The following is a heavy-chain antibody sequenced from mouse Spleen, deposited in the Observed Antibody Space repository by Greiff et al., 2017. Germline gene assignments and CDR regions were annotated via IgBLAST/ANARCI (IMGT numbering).Heavy chain of an antibody. CDR3: AREDYRYPFAY. D-gene: IGHD2-14*01. Sequence: EESGPGLVKPSQSLSLTCSVTGYSITSGYYWNWIRQFPGNKLEWMGYISYDGSNNYNPSLKNRISITRDTSKNQFFLKLNSVTTEDTATYYCAREDYRYPFAYWGQGTLVTVSA. J-gene: IGHJ3*01. CDR1: GYSITSGYY. CDR2: ISYDGSN. V-gene: IGHV3-6*01.